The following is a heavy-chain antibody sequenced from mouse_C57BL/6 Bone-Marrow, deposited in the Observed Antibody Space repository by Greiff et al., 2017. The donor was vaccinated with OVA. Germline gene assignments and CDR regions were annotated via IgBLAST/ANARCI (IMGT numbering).Heavy chain of an antibody. J-gene: IGHJ3*01. D-gene: IGHD4-1*01. CDR1: GYTFTDYE. Sequence: QVQLQQSGAELVRPGASVKLSCKASGYTFTDYEMHWVKQTPVNGLEWIGAINPETGGTAYNQKFKGKAILTADKSSSTAYMELRSLTSEDAAVYYCTRELGRLWFACWGQGPLVTVSA. CDR2: INPETGGT. CDR3: TRELGRLWFAC. V-gene: IGHV1-15*01.